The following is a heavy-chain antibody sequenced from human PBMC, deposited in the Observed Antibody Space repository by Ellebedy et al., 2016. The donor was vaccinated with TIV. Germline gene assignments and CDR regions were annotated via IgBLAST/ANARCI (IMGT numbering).Heavy chain of an antibody. D-gene: IGHD2-2*02. CDR2: IWYDGSNK. CDR1: GFTFSSYG. Sequence: GGSLRLSXAASGFTFSSYGMHWVRQAPGKGLEWVAVIWYDGSNKYYADSVKGRFTISRDNSKNTLYLQMNSLRAEDTAVYYCAREGVSVVVPAAIDYWGQGTLVTVSS. CDR3: AREGVSVVVPAAIDY. V-gene: IGHV3-33*01. J-gene: IGHJ4*02.